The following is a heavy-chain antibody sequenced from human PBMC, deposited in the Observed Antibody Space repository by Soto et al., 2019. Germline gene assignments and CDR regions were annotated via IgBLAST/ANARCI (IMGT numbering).Heavy chain of an antibody. Sequence: QVQLQESGPGRVKPSGTLSLTCSVSGDSISSGNWWTWVRQPPGKGLEWIGEIYHSGSTNYSPSLKSRVTISVDKSKNQFSLKLTSVTAADTAVYYCAREPNYGGNAGYFDYWGQGTLVTVSP. CDR2: IYHSGST. D-gene: IGHD4-17*01. J-gene: IGHJ4*02. CDR1: GDSISSGNW. CDR3: AREPNYGGNAGYFDY. V-gene: IGHV4-4*02.